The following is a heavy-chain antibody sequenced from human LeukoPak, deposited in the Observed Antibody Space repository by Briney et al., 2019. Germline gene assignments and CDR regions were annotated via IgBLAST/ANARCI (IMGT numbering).Heavy chain of an antibody. V-gene: IGHV1-2*02. Sequence: ASVKVSCKASGYTFTGYYMHWVRQAPGQGLEWMGWINPNSGGTNYAQKFQGRVTMTTDTSTSTADMDLRSLRSDDTAVYYCARDQSFGSGSYQDYWGQGTLVTVSS. CDR2: INPNSGGT. CDR1: GYTFTGYY. J-gene: IGHJ4*02. CDR3: ARDQSFGSGSYQDY. D-gene: IGHD3-10*01.